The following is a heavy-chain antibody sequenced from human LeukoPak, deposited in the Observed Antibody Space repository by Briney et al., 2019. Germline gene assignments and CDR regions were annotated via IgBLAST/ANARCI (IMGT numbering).Heavy chain of an antibody. J-gene: IGHJ5*02. Sequence: SETLSLTCTVSGVSIRSYSWSWIRRPPGKGLEWLGYLYTSGSTDSNPSLKSRVTISEDTSKNQVSLKLRSVTAADTAVYYCARRFCSGGSCYWFDPWGQGTLVTVSS. CDR2: LYTSGST. V-gene: IGHV4-4*09. CDR3: ARRFCSGGSCYWFDP. CDR1: GVSIRSYS. D-gene: IGHD2-15*01.